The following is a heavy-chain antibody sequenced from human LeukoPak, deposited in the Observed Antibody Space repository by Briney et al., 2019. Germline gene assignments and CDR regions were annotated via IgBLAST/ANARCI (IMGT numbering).Heavy chain of an antibody. J-gene: IGHJ4*02. Sequence: SVKVSCKASGGTFSSYAISWVRQAPGQGLEWMGGIIPIFGTANYAQKFQGRVTITTDESTSTAYMELSSLRSEDTAVYYCARGIGNLELGWFDYWGQGTLVTVSS. CDR1: GGTFSSYA. CDR2: IIPIFGTA. D-gene: IGHD1-7*01. V-gene: IGHV1-69*05. CDR3: ARGIGNLELGWFDY.